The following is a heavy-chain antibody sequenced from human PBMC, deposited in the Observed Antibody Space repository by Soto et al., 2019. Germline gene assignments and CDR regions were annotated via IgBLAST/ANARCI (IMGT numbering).Heavy chain of an antibody. Sequence: SKTLSLTCAISGDSVSSNSVTWNWIRQSPSGGLEWLGKTYYTSTWNNVYAGSVKSRITINPDTSKDQVSLQVNSVTPEDTAVYYCARQWFNSGWIGNDIWGQGTVVTVSS. CDR2: TYYTSTWNN. CDR1: GDSVSSNSVT. CDR3: ARQWFNSGWIGNDI. D-gene: IGHD3-10*01. V-gene: IGHV6-1*01. J-gene: IGHJ3*02.